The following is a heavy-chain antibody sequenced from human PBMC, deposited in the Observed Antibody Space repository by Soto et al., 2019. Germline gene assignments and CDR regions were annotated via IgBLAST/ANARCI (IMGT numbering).Heavy chain of an antibody. CDR2: ISASGDTT. J-gene: IGHJ6*02. V-gene: IGHV3-23*01. CDR1: GFTFHTYV. Sequence: EVQVLESGGGVSQPGGSLRLSCVTSGFTFHTYVMNWVRQAPGKGLEWVSSISASGDTTFYSDSLKGRFTISRDNSKDTVYLQMNSLRGEDTARYYCSKGIGTTRLYSMDVWGQGTTVTVS. D-gene: IGHD1-1*01. CDR3: SKGIGTTRLYSMDV.